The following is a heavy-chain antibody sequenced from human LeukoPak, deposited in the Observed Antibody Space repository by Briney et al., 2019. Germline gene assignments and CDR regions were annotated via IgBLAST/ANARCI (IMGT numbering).Heavy chain of an antibody. Sequence: PGGSLRLSCAASGFTFSSYAMSWVRQAPGKGLEWVSAISGSGGTTYYADSVKGRFTISRDNSKNTLYLQMNSLRAEDTAVYYCAKDSHIVVVTAIIDYWGQGTLVTVSS. CDR2: ISGSGGTT. CDR3: AKDSHIVVVTAIIDY. V-gene: IGHV3-23*01. D-gene: IGHD2-21*02. J-gene: IGHJ4*02. CDR1: GFTFSSYA.